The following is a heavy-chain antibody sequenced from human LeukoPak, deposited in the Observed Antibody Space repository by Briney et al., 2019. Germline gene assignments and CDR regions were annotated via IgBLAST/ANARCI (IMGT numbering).Heavy chain of an antibody. CDR2: INPNSGGT. CDR3: ATPTSPSASHFSYYYYYYGMDV. J-gene: IGHJ6*02. Sequence: ASLKVSCKASGYTFTGYYMHWVRQAPGQGLEWMGWINPNSGGTNYAQKFQGRVTMTRDTSISTAYMELSRLRSDDTAVYYCATPTSPSASHFSYYYYYYGMDVWGQGTTVTVSS. V-gene: IGHV1-2*02. CDR1: GYTFTGYY.